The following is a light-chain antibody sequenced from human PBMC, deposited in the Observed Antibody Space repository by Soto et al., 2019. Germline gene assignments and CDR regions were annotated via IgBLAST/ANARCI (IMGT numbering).Light chain of an antibody. Sequence: EIVLTQSPGTLSLSPGERATLSCRASQSVTSSDLAWYQQKSGQAPRLLIYDASSRATGIPDRFSGSGSGTDFTLTISRLEPEDFAVYFCQHYGSSRAFGQGTKVEIK. CDR3: QHYGSSRA. CDR1: QSVTSSD. CDR2: DAS. J-gene: IGKJ1*01. V-gene: IGKV3-20*01.